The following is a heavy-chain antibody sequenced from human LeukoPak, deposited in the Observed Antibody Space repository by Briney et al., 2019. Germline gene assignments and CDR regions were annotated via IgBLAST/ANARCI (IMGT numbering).Heavy chain of an antibody. V-gene: IGHV3-23*01. CDR1: GFGFSGNA. CDR3: AKDIFRWAIDY. CDR2: FGGGSDT. J-gene: IGHJ4*02. D-gene: IGHD2-21*01. Sequence: GGSLRLSCAAAGFGFSGNAMAWVRQAPGKGLEWVSGFGGGSDTYYADSVKGGFTISRDDSKNTLYLQMNNLRAEDRALYYCAKDIFRWAIDYWGQGALVTVSP.